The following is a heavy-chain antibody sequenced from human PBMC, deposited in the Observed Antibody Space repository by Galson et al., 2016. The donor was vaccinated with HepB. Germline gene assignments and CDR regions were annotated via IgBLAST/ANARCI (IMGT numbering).Heavy chain of an antibody. V-gene: IGHV1-18*04. CDR3: ARDLAAMVFGVRATDY. J-gene: IGHJ4*02. Sequence: SVKVSCKASGYTFTSYDISWVRQAPGQGLEWMGWVSAHNGNTHYAQNFQGRVTMTTDTSTSTADMELRSLRSDDTAVYYCARDLAAMVFGVRATDYWGQGTLVTVSS. CDR2: VSAHNGNT. D-gene: IGHD5-18*01. CDR1: GYTFTSYD.